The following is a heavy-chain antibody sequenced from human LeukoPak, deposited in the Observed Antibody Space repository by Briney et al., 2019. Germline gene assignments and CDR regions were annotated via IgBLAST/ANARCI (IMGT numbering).Heavy chain of an antibody. V-gene: IGHV3-23*01. D-gene: IGHD2-2*01. CDR3: AKDYDSGGLRWVDS. CDR2: ISGNGAFT. J-gene: IGHJ4*02. Sequence: GGSLRLSCAAPGFTFSSYGMHWVRQAPGKGLEWVSTISGNGAFTYYADSVQGRFTISRDNSKNTLSVQMNSLRAEDTAVYYCAKDYDSGGLRWVDSWGQGTLVSVSS. CDR1: GFTFSSYG.